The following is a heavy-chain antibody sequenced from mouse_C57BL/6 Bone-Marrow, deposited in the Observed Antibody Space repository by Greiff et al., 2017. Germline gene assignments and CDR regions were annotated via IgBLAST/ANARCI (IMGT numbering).Heavy chain of an antibody. J-gene: IGHJ2*01. Sequence: QVQLKESGAELVRPGASVTLSCKASGYTFTDYEMHWVKQTPVHGLEWIGAIDPETGGTAYNQKFKGKAILTADKSSSTAYMELRSLTSEDSAVYYCTRDSSGLDYWGQGTTLTVSS. V-gene: IGHV1-15*01. CDR3: TRDSSGLDY. CDR2: IDPETGGT. CDR1: GYTFTDYE. D-gene: IGHD3-2*02.